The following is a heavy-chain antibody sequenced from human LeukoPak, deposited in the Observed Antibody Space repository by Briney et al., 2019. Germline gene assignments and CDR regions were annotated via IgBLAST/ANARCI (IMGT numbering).Heavy chain of an antibody. J-gene: IGHJ4*02. Sequence: ASVKVSCKASGYTFTGYYIHWVRQAPGQGLERMGWINPNSGGTKYAQKFQGRVTMTRDTSISTAYVELNSLTSDDTAVYYCARGQTVELTSGWYANYWGQGTLVTVSS. CDR3: ARGQTVELTSGWYANY. CDR2: INPNSGGT. V-gene: IGHV1-2*02. D-gene: IGHD6-19*01. CDR1: GYTFTGYY.